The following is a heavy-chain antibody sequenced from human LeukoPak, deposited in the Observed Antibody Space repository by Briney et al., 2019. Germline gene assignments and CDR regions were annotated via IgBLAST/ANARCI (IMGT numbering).Heavy chain of an antibody. Sequence: SETLSLTCIVSGDSVSGYYWNWIRQPPGKGLEWIGYTHHSGNTLYNPSLKSRVTISVDGSKNQFSLKLSSVTAADTAVYYRASRLGGGGGYYYYYYMDVWGKGTTVTVSS. CDR3: ASRLGGGGGYYYYYYMDV. J-gene: IGHJ6*03. CDR2: THHSGNT. CDR1: GDSVSGYY. V-gene: IGHV4-59*02. D-gene: IGHD4-23*01.